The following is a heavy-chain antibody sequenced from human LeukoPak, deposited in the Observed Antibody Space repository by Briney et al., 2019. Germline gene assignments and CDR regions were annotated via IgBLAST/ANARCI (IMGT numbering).Heavy chain of an antibody. D-gene: IGHD5-18*01. J-gene: IGHJ6*03. CDR2: INHIGRT. CDR3: ARREYSYGTYYIDV. Sequence: SETLSLTCAVYGGSFSGYYWSWIRQPPGKGLEWIGEINHIGRTDYNPSLKSRVSMSVDMSKNQFSLKLTSVTAADTAVYYCARREYSYGTYYIDVWGNGSTVTVSS. CDR1: GGSFSGYY. V-gene: IGHV4-34*01.